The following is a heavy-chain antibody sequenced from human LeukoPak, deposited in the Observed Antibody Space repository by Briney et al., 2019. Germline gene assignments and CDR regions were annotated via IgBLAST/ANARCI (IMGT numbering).Heavy chain of an antibody. D-gene: IGHD6-13*01. V-gene: IGHV3-23*01. J-gene: IGHJ6*03. CDR2: ISGSGGST. CDR1: RYTISSYA. Sequence: PGGSLRLSCAASRYTISSYAMSWVRQAPGKGLEWVSAISGSGGSTYYADSVKGRFTISRDNSKNTLYLQMNSLRAEDTAVYYCAKDDIAAAPHYMDVWGKGTTVTVSS. CDR3: AKDDIAAAPHYMDV.